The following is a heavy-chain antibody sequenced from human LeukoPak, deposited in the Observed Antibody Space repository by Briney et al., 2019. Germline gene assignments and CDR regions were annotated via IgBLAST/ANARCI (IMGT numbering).Heavy chain of an antibody. V-gene: IGHV3-66*01. J-gene: IGHJ4*02. CDR3: ARGGYYDSSGRNFDY. Sequence: QPGGSLRLSCAASGFTVSSNYMSWVRQAPGKGLEWVSVIYSGASTYYADSVKGRFTISRDNSKNSLYLQMSSLRAEDTAVYYCARGGYYDSSGRNFDYWGQGTLVTVSS. D-gene: IGHD3-22*01. CDR1: GFTVSSNY. CDR2: IYSGAST.